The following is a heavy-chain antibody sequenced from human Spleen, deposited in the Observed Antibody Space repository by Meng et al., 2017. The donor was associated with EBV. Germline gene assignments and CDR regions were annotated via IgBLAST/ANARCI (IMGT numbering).Heavy chain of an antibody. CDR2: ISASAYGGGT. Sequence: QVQLVESGPELMRPGASVKVSCEASGYNFPKYGINWVRQAPGQGLEWVGSISASAYGGGTKYAQKFQGRVTMTAATSTATAYMELRSLTYAATDVYYCARTNALDSWGQGTLVTVSS. J-gene: IGHJ4*02. V-gene: IGHV1-18*01. CDR3: ARTNALDS. CDR1: GYNFPKYG.